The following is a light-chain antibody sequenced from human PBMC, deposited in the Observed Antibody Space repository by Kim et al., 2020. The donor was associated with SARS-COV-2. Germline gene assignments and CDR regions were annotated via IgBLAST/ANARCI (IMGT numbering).Light chain of an antibody. CDR1: QSLLHMDGKTY. Sequence: SASISCKSSQSLLHMDGKTYVHWYLQKPGQPPQLLIHEISNRFSGVPERFSGSGSGTDFTLKISRVEAEDVGVYYCMQSKEFPLSFGGGTKVDIK. CDR2: EIS. CDR3: MQSKEFPLS. V-gene: IGKV2D-29*01. J-gene: IGKJ4*01.